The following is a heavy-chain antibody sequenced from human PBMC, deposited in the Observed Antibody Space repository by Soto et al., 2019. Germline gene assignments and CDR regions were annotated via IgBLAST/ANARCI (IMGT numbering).Heavy chain of an antibody. D-gene: IGHD3-9*01. V-gene: IGHV4-59*08. Sequence: QVQLQESGPGLVKPSETLSLTCTVSGGSISPYYWSWIRQSPGKGLEWIGYIYYRGNTDYNPSFKSRVTISVDTSKNQLSLRLSSVTAADTAVYYCARHPGYYDVLTGYSTYYFDSWGQGTLVTVSS. CDR2: IYYRGNT. CDR1: GGSISPYY. J-gene: IGHJ4*02. CDR3: ARHPGYYDVLTGYSTYYFDS.